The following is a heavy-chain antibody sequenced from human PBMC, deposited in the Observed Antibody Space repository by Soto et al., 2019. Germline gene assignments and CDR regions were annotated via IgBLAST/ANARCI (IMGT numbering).Heavy chain of an antibody. CDR1: GGSISSGDYY. CDR3: ARDRRDGYNYYYFDY. V-gene: IGHV4-30-4*01. CDR2: IYYSGST. Sequence: QVQLQGSGPGLVKPSQTLSLTCTVSGGSISSGDYYWSWIRQPPGKGLEWIGYIYYSGSTYYNPSLKSRVTISVDTSKNQFALKLSSVTAADTAVYYCARDRRDGYNYYYFDYWGQGTLVTVSS. D-gene: IGHD5-12*01. J-gene: IGHJ4*02.